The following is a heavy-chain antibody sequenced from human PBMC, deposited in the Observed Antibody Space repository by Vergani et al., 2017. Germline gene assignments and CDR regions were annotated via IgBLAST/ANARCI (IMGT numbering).Heavy chain of an antibody. CDR2: INAGNGNT. CDR3: ARESIAVAGTP. V-gene: IGHV1-3*01. D-gene: IGHD6-19*01. J-gene: IGHJ5*02. Sequence: QVQLVQSGAEVKKPGASVKVSCKASGYTFTSYAMHWVRQAPVQRLEWMGWINAGNGNTKYSQKFQGRVTITRDTSASTAYMELSSLRSEDTAVYYCARESIAVAGTPWGQGTLVTVSS. CDR1: GYTFTSYA.